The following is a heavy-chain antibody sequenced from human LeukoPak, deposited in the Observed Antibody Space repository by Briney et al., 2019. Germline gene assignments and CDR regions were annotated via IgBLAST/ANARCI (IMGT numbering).Heavy chain of an antibody. Sequence: GGSLRLSCAASGFTFNTYWMSWVRQAPGKGLQWVANIKQDGREEYYVQSVKGRFTISRDNAKNSLYLQINSLRAEDTAVYYCAPGYSGYDPFDYWGQGTLVTVSS. V-gene: IGHV3-7*01. CDR3: APGYSGYDPFDY. CDR1: GFTFNTYW. J-gene: IGHJ4*02. D-gene: IGHD5-12*01. CDR2: IKQDGREE.